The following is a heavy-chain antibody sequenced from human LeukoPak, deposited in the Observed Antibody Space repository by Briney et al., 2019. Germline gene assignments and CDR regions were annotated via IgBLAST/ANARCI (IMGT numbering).Heavy chain of an antibody. Sequence: QSGGSLRLSCAASGFTFSSYGMHWVRQAPGKGLEWVAVISYDGSNKYYADSVKGRFTISRDNSKNTLYLQMNSLRAEDTAVYYCAKRSQGVVIIPTFDYWGQGTLVTVSS. CDR3: AKRSQGVVIIPTFDY. V-gene: IGHV3-30*18. CDR2: ISYDGSNK. CDR1: GFTFSSYG. J-gene: IGHJ4*02. D-gene: IGHD3-3*01.